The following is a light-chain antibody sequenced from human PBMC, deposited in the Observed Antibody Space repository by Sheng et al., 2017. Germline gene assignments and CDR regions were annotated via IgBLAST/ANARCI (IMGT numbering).Light chain of an antibody. J-gene: IGKJ2*01. CDR1: QSVGNN. CDR2: GAS. V-gene: IGKV3-15*01. Sequence: EIVLTQSPATLSVSPGERATLSCGASQSVGNNLAWYQQKSGQAPRLLIYGASTRATGIPARFSGSGSGTEFTLTISSLQSGDFAVYYCHHYNNWPPIYTFGQGTKLEIK. CDR3: HHYNNWPPIYT.